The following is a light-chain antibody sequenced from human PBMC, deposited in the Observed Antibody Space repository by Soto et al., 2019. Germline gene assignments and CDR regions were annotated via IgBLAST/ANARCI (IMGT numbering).Light chain of an antibody. J-gene: IGLJ1*01. CDR3: SSYTSSSTYV. V-gene: IGLV2-11*01. Sequence: QSALTQPRSVSGSPGQSVTISCTGTSSDVGDYNYVSWYQRHPGKAPKLMIYDVNKRPSGVPDRFSGSKSGNTASLTISGLRSEDEADYYCSSYTSSSTYVFGTGTKVTVL. CDR2: DVN. CDR1: SSDVGDYNY.